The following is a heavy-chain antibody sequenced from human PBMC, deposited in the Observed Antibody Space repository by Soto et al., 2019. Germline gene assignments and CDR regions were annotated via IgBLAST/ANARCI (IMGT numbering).Heavy chain of an antibody. CDR3: ACQGGIVVVPAAPRGAFDI. V-gene: IGHV3-23*01. Sequence: WWSLRLSCAASVFTFSSYAMSWVRQAPGKGLEWVSAISGSGGSTYYADSVKGRFTISRDNSKNTLYLQMNSLRAEDTAVYYCACQGGIVVVPAAPRGAFDIWGQGTMVTVSS. CDR1: VFTFSSYA. CDR2: ISGSGGST. J-gene: IGHJ3*02. D-gene: IGHD2-2*01.